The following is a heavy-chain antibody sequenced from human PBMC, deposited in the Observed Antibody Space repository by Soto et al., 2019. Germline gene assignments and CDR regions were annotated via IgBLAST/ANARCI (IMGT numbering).Heavy chain of an antibody. D-gene: IGHD5-12*01. Sequence: QVQLVESGGGVVQPGRSLRLSCAASGFTFSSYGMHWVRQAPGKGLEWVAVISYDGSNKYYADSVKGRVTISRDNAKNTLYLQMNSLRAEDTAVYYCAKEKSRWLKAPDFDYWGQGTLVTVSS. CDR2: ISYDGSNK. V-gene: IGHV3-30*18. CDR1: GFTFSSYG. CDR3: AKEKSRWLKAPDFDY. J-gene: IGHJ4*02.